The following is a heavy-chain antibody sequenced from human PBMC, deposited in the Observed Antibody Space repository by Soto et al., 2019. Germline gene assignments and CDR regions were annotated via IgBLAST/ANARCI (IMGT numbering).Heavy chain of an antibody. CDR1: GVTMSYGGYS. J-gene: IGHJ4*02. CDR3: AKIKPAPGY. Sequence: ETLSLTCSVSGVTMSYGGYSWSWIRQSPGKGLEWVSAISGSGGSTYYADSVKGRFTISRDNSKNTLYLQMNSLRAEDTAVYYCAKIKPAPGYWGQGTLVTVSS. V-gene: IGHV3-23*01. CDR2: ISGSGGST.